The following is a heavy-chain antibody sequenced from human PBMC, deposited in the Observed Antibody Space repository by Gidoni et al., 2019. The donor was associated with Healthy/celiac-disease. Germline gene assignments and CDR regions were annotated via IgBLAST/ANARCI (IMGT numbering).Heavy chain of an antibody. D-gene: IGHD6-13*01. CDR1: PFPSRSHA. CDR2: ISGSGGST. Sequence: EVQLLESGGGLVQPGGSLRPSCYDFPFPSRSHAMSWVRQAPAKGLEWVSAISGSGGSTYYADSVKGRFTISRDNSKNTLYLQMNSLRAEDTAVYYCAKVAAAHLYYYYYMDVWGKGTTVTVSS. J-gene: IGHJ6*03. V-gene: IGHV3-23*01. CDR3: AKVAAAHLYYYYYMDV.